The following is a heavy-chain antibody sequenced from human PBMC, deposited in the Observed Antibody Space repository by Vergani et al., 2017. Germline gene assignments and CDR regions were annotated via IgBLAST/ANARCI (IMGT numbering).Heavy chain of an antibody. CDR1: GFTFDDYA. D-gene: IGHD2-21*01. J-gene: IGHJ5*02. Sequence: EVHLLESGGGLVQPGRSLRLSCSASGFTFDDYAMHWVRQAPGKGLEWVSFISWDGGSTYYADSVKGRFTISRDNSKNSLYLQMNSLRAEDTALYYCAKGHDCAENLNWFDPSSQGSLVTVHS. CDR3: AKGHDCAENLNWFDP. V-gene: IGHV3-43D*04. CDR2: ISWDGGST.